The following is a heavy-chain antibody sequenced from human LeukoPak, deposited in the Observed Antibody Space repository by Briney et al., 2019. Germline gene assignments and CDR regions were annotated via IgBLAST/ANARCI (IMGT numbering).Heavy chain of an antibody. J-gene: IGHJ4*02. CDR2: INPNSGGT. Sequence: ASVKVSCKASGYTFTGYYLHWVRQAPGQGLEWMGWINPNSGGTNYAQKFQGRVTMTRDTSISTAYMELSRLRSDDTAVYYRARRDYDSSGYTFDCWGQGTLVTVSS. CDR1: GYTFTGYY. V-gene: IGHV1-2*02. D-gene: IGHD3-22*01. CDR3: ARRDYDSSGYTFDC.